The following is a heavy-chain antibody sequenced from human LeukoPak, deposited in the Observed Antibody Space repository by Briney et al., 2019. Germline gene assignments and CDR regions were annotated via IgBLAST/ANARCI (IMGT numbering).Heavy chain of an antibody. V-gene: IGHV3-7*03. CDR3: ARGGGLDV. CDR2: INHNGNVN. Sequence: GGSLRPSCAASGFTFSSYWMNWARQAPGKGLEWVASINHNGNVNYYVDSVKGRFTISRDNAKNSLYQQMSNLRAEDTAVYFCARGGGLDVWGQGATVTVSS. D-gene: IGHD3-16*01. J-gene: IGHJ6*02. CDR1: GFTFSSYW.